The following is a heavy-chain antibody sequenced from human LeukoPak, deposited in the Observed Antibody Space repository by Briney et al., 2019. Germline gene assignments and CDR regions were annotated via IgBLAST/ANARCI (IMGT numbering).Heavy chain of an antibody. J-gene: IGHJ6*02. CDR2: IIPIFGTA. V-gene: IGHV1-69*13. Sequence: SVKVSCKASGGTFSSYAISWVRQAPGQGLAWMGGIIPIFGTANYAQKFQGRVTITADESTSTAYMELSSLRSEDTAVYYCARPDLYCGGDCYSYSYYYGMDVWGQGTTVTVSS. CDR3: ARPDLYCGGDCYSYSYYYGMDV. D-gene: IGHD2-21*02. CDR1: GGTFSSYA.